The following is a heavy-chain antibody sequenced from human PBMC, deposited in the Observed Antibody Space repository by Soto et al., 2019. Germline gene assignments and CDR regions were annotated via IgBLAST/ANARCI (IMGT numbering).Heavy chain of an antibody. CDR2: ISDDGVSK. D-gene: IGHD3-10*01. Sequence: LRLSCAASGFTFSNYGMHWVRQAPGKGLEWVAAISDDGVSKYYADSVQGRFTISRDNSESAVFLQMNSLRPDDTALYFCARAYYFGSGTSYTLYYWGQGTQVTVSS. CDR1: GFTFSNYG. J-gene: IGHJ4*02. CDR3: ARAYYFGSGTSYTLYY. V-gene: IGHV3-30*03.